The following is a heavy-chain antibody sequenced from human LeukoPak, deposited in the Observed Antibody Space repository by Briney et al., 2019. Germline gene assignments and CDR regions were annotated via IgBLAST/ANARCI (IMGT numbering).Heavy chain of an antibody. D-gene: IGHD2-15*01. CDR2: IWYGGSNK. Sequence: GGSLRLSCAAPGFTFSSYGMHWVRKAPGKGLEWGAVIWYGGSNKYYADSVKGRFTISRDNSKNTLYLQMNSLRAEDTAVYYCAKGRGAYCSGGSCYLHDAFDIWGQGTMVTVSS. J-gene: IGHJ3*02. CDR3: AKGRGAYCSGGSCYLHDAFDI. CDR1: GFTFSSYG. V-gene: IGHV3-30*02.